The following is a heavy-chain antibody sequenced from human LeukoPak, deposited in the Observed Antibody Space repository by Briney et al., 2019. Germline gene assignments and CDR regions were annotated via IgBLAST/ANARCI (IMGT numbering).Heavy chain of an antibody. CDR1: GFTFSSYA. Sequence: GGSLRLSCAASGFTFSSYAMHWVRQAPGKGLEWVAVISYDGSKKYYADSVKGRFTISRDNSKNTLYLQMDSLRAEDSAVYYCARGSFYYYDSSGYSTVYYFDYWGQGTLVTLSS. J-gene: IGHJ4*02. V-gene: IGHV3-30-3*01. D-gene: IGHD3-22*01. CDR2: ISYDGSKK. CDR3: ARGSFYYYDSSGYSTVYYFDY.